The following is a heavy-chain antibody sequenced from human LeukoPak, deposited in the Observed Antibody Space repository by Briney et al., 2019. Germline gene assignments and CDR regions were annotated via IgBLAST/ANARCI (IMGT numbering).Heavy chain of an antibody. CDR2: INPNSGGT. CDR1: GYTFTGYY. D-gene: IGHD3-10*01. V-gene: IGHV1-2*02. J-gene: IGHJ4*02. CDR3: ARDPNVRYYLDY. Sequence: AASVKVSCKASGYTFTGYYMRWVRQAPGQGLEWMGWINPNSGGTNYAQKFQGRVTMTRDTSISTAYMELSRLRSDDTAVYYCARDPNVRYYLDYWGQGTLVTVSS.